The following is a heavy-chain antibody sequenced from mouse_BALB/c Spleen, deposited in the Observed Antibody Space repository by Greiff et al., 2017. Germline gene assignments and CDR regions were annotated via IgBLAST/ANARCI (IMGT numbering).Heavy chain of an antibody. J-gene: IGHJ4*01. CDR1: GFNIKDTY. D-gene: IGHD2-14*01. CDR2: IDPANGNT. V-gene: IGHV14-3*02. CDR3: ARGDRYDVNAMDY. Sequence: EVKLVESGAELVKPGASVKLSCTASGFNIKDTYMHWVKQRPEQGLEWIGRIDPANGNTKYDPKFQGKATITADTSSNTAYLQLSSLTSEDTAVYYCARGDRYDVNAMDYWGQGTSVTVSS.